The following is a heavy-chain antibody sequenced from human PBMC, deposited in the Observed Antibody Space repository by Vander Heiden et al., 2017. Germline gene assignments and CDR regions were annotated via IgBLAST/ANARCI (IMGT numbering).Heavy chain of an antibody. CDR3: ATPYTSGWYNY. D-gene: IGHD6-19*01. CDR1: GFTFSSSA. J-gene: IGHJ4*02. CDR2: ISGSGGHT. V-gene: IGHV3-23*01. Sequence: EVQLLVSGGGLEERGGCLRYSWSAVGFTFSSSAMSWVRQAPGKGLELVSVISGSGGHTDDADSVKGRFTISRDKSKNTLYLQMNSLRAEDTAVYYCATPYTSGWYNYWGQGSLVTVSS.